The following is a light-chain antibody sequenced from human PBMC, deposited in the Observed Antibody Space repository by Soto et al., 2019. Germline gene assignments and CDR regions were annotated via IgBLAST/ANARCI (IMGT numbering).Light chain of an antibody. CDR2: GAC. J-gene: IGKJ1*01. V-gene: IGKV3-15*01. CDR3: QQYNDWPRT. Sequence: EIVMTQSPATLSVPPGERATLSCRASQSVSSILAWYQQKPGQAPRLLIYGACTRATVVPARFSGSGSGTEFTLTISSLQSEDFAVYYCQQYNDWPRTFGQRTKVEI. CDR1: QSVSSI.